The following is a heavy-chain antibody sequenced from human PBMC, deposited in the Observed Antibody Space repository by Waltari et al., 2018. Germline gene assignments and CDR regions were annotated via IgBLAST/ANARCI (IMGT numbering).Heavy chain of an antibody. V-gene: IGHV7-4-1*02. J-gene: IGHJ6*02. D-gene: IGHD2-2*01. CDR1: GYTFTSYA. CDR2: INTNTGNP. CDR3: ARACIVVVPAAIHYYYYGMDV. Sequence: QVQLVQSGSELKKPGASVKVSCKASGYTFTSYAMNWVRQAPGQGLEWMGWINTNTGNPTYAQGFTGRFVFSLDTSVSTAYLQISSLKAEDTAVYYCARACIVVVPAAIHYYYYGMDVWGQGTTVTVSS.